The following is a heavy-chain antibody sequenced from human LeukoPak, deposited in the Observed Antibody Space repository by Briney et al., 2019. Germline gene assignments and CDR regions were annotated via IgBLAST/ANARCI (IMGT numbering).Heavy chain of an antibody. J-gene: IGHJ3*02. CDR3: AKGLYCSSTSCYADFYAFDI. Sequence: GGSLRLSCAASGFTVSSNYMSWVRQAPGKGLEWVSVIYSGGSTYYADSVKGRFTTSRDNSKNTLYLQMNSLRAEDTAVYYCAKGLYCSSTSCYADFYAFDIWGQGTMVTVSS. CDR2: IYSGGST. V-gene: IGHV3-53*05. D-gene: IGHD2-2*01. CDR1: GFTVSSNY.